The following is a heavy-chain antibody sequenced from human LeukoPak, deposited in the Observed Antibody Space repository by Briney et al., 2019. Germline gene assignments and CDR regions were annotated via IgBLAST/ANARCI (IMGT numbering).Heavy chain of an antibody. CDR1: GGSFSGYY. J-gene: IGHJ5*02. D-gene: IGHD3-22*01. CDR2: INHSGST. Sequence: SETLSLTCAVYGGSFSGYYWSWIRQPPGKGLEWIGEINHSGSTNYNPSLKSRVTISVDTSKNQFSLKLSSVTAADTAVYYCARSSRYYYDSSGYRYGWFDPWGQGTLVTVSS. CDR3: ARSSRYYYDSSGYRYGWFDP. V-gene: IGHV4-34*01.